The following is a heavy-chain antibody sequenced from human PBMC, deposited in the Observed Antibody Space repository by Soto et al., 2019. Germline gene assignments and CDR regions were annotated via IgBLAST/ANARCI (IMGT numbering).Heavy chain of an antibody. D-gene: IGHD2-15*01. V-gene: IGHV4-39*01. Sequence: SETLSLTCTVSGGSISSSSYYWGWIRQPPGKGLEWIGSIYYSGSTYYNPSLKSRVTISVDTSKNQFSLKLSSVTAADTAVYYCARHFCSGGTCYFVFDLWGQGTLVTVSS. J-gene: IGHJ4*02. CDR1: GGSISSSSYY. CDR3: ARHFCSGGTCYFVFDL. CDR2: IYYSGST.